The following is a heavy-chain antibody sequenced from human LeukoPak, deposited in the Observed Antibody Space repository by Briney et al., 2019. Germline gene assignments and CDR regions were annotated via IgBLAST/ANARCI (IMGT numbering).Heavy chain of an antibody. CDR3: ARARVGATGPLGYYYYGMDV. CDR1: GYTFTSYG. J-gene: IGHJ6*02. V-gene: IGHV1-18*01. D-gene: IGHD1-26*01. CDR2: ISAYNGNT. Sequence: ASVKVSCKASGYTFTSYGISWVRQAPGQGLEWMGWISAYNGNTNYAQKLQDRVTLTTDTSTSTAYMELRSLRSDDTAVYYCARARVGATGPLGYYYYGMDVWGQGTTVTVSS.